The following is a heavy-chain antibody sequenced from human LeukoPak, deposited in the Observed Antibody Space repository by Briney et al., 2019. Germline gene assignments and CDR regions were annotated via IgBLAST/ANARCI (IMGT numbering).Heavy chain of an antibody. CDR1: GFTFSSYA. CDR3: AKIPGDSSGYYFDDY. Sequence: GESMRLSCAASGFTFSSYAMSWVRQTPGKGLEWVSAISGSGGSTYYADSVKGRFTISRDNSKNTLYLQMNSLRAEDTAVYYCAKIPGDSSGYYFDDYWGQGTLVTVSS. J-gene: IGHJ4*02. D-gene: IGHD3-22*01. CDR2: ISGSGGST. V-gene: IGHV3-23*01.